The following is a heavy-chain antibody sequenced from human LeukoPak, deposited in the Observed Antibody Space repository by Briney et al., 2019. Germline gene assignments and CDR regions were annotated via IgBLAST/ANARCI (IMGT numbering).Heavy chain of an antibody. CDR2: ISSSSSTI. CDR1: GFTFSSYS. D-gene: IGHD3-16*02. Sequence: PGGSLRLSCAASGFTFSSYSMNWVRQAPGKGLEWVSYISSSSSTIYYADSVKGRFAISRDNAKNSLYLQMNSLRAEDTAVYYCARARSGVTYYMDAWGKGTTVTVSS. V-gene: IGHV3-48*04. CDR3: ARARSGVTYYMDA. J-gene: IGHJ6*03.